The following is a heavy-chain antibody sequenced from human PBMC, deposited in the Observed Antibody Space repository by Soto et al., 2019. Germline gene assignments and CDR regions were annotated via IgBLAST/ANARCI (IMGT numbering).Heavy chain of an antibody. Sequence: ASLKVSCNASGYTFTSYYMHWVLQAPGQGLEWMGIINPSGGSTSYAQKFQGRVTMTRDTSTSTVYMELSSLRSEDTAVYYCARDFAPWIQLRPQYYGMDVWGQGTTVTVSS. CDR3: ARDFAPWIQLRPQYYGMDV. CDR1: GYTFTSYY. D-gene: IGHD5-18*01. CDR2: INPSGGST. J-gene: IGHJ6*02. V-gene: IGHV1-46*01.